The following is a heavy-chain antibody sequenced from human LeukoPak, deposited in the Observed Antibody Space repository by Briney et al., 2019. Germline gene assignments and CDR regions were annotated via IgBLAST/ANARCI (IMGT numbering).Heavy chain of an antibody. J-gene: IGHJ4*02. CDR3: AREDPTVVPYYFDY. CDR1: GYTFTGYH. V-gene: IGHV1-2*02. Sequence: GASVKVSCKASGYTFTGYHMNWVRQAPGQGLEWMGWINPNSGGTIFAQKFQGRVTITRDTSASTAYMELSSLRSEDTAVYYCAREDPTVVPYYFDYWGQGTLVTVSS. CDR2: INPNSGGT. D-gene: IGHD4-23*01.